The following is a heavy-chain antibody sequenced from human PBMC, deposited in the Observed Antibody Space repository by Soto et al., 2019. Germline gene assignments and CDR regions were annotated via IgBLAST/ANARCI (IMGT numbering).Heavy chain of an antibody. CDR3: ARAFSGEPPLGPWYYYYMDV. J-gene: IGHJ6*03. D-gene: IGHD3-16*01. V-gene: IGHV1-8*01. Sequence: QVQLVQSGAEVKKPGASVKVSCKASGYTFTSYDINWVRQAPGQGLEWMGWMNPNRGNTGSAQKFKGRVSMTRSPSIITAYMELSSLRSEDTAVYYCARAFSGEPPLGPWYYYYMDVWGKGTTVTVSS. CDR1: GYTFTSYD. CDR2: MNPNRGNT.